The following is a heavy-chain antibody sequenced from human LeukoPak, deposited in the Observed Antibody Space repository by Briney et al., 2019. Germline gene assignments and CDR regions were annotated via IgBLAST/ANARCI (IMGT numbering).Heavy chain of an antibody. CDR1: GFTFSSYA. V-gene: IGHV3-23*01. Sequence: PGGSLRLSCAASGFTFSSYAMSWVRQAPEKGLEWVSTISGSGGGTYYADSVKGRFTISRDDSKNTLYLQMNSLRAEDTAVYYCARNLMGIVGSVYFDYWGQGTLVTVSS. CDR3: ARNLMGIVGSVYFDY. J-gene: IGHJ4*02. CDR2: ISGSGGGT. D-gene: IGHD1-26*01.